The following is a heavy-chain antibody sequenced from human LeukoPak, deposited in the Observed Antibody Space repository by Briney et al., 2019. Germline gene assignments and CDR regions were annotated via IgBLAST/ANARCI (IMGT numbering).Heavy chain of an antibody. CDR1: GYSISSGYY. CDR3: ASLHGSGSYYHFDY. D-gene: IGHD3-10*01. V-gene: IGHV4-38-2*02. CDR2: IYHSGST. Sequence: TSSETLSLTCTVSGYSISSGYYWGWIRQPPGKGLEWIGSIYHSGSTYSNPSLKSRVTISVDTSKNHFSLKLTSVTAADTAVYYCASLHGSGSYYHFDYWGQGTLVTVSS. J-gene: IGHJ4*02.